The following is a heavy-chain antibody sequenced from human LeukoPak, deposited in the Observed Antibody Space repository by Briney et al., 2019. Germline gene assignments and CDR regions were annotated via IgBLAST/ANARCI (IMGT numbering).Heavy chain of an antibody. Sequence: GASVKVSCKASGGTFSSYAISWVRQAPGQGLEWMGGIIPIFGTANYAQKFQGRVTITADESTSTAYMELSSLRSEDTAVYYCASGRYGGHGAPLDAFDIWGQGTMVTVSS. V-gene: IGHV1-69*13. J-gene: IGHJ3*02. CDR1: GGTFSSYA. CDR3: ASGRYGGHGAPLDAFDI. D-gene: IGHD4-23*01. CDR2: IIPIFGTA.